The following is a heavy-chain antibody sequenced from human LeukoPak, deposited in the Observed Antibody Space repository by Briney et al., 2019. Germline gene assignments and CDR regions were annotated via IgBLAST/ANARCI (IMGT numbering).Heavy chain of an antibody. J-gene: IGHJ4*02. CDR2: ISASGTST. CDR1: GFTFSTYV. D-gene: IGHD6-13*01. CDR3: AKDASGYSSSWYDYFDY. Sequence: GGSLRLSCAASGFTFSTYVMSWVRQALGKGLEWVSIISASGTSTYYADSVKGRFTISRDNSKNTLYLQMNSLRAEDTAVYYCAKDASGYSSSWYDYFDYWGQGTLVTVSS. V-gene: IGHV3-23*01.